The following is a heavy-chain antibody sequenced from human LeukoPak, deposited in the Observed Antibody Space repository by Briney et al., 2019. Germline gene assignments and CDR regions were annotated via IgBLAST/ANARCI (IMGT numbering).Heavy chain of an antibody. CDR1: GFTFSSYA. CDR2: ISYDGSNK. CDR3: ARDSGSMITFGGVIVE. Sequence: PGGSLRLSCAASGFTFSSYAMHWVRQAPGKGLEWVAVISYDGSNKYYADSVKGRFTISRDNSKNTLYLQMNSLRAEDTAVYYCARDSGSMITFGGVIVEWGQGTLVTVSS. J-gene: IGHJ4*02. D-gene: IGHD3-16*02. V-gene: IGHV3-30-3*01.